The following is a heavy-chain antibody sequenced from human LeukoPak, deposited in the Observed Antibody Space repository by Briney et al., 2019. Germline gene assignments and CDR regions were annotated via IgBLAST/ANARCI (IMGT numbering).Heavy chain of an antibody. Sequence: AGGSLRLSCAASGFAFSSYSMNWVRQAPGKGLEWVSYITSSSSAIHYADSVKGRFTISRDNAKNSLYLQMNSLRAEDTAVYYCARKSGSSGYPFDYWGQGTVVTVSS. CDR3: ARKSGSSGYPFDY. J-gene: IGHJ4*02. CDR2: ITSSSSAI. D-gene: IGHD3-22*01. V-gene: IGHV3-48*01. CDR1: GFAFSSYS.